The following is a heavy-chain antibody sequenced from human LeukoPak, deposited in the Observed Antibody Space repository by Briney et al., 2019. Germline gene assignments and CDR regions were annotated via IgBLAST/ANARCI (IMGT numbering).Heavy chain of an antibody. V-gene: IGHV3-23*01. CDR3: AKEGSTSRRPNWFDP. J-gene: IGHJ5*02. Sequence: PGGSLRLSCAAFGFTFSSYAMSWARQAPGKGLEWVSAISGSGGSTYYADSVKGRFTISRDNSKNTLYLQMNSLRAGDTAVYYCAKEGSTSRRPNWFDPWGQGTLVTVSS. CDR1: GFTFSSYA. CDR2: ISGSGGST. D-gene: IGHD2-2*01.